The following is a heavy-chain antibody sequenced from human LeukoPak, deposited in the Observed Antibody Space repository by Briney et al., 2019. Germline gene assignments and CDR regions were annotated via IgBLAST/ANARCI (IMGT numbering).Heavy chain of an antibody. Sequence: ASVKVSCKASGYTFTGYYMHWVRQAPGQGLEWMGWINPNSGGTNYAQKFQGRVTMTRDTSISTAYMELSRLRSDDTAVYYCARHDYGGNSDAFDIWGQGTMVTVSS. CDR1: GYTFTGYY. D-gene: IGHD4-23*01. CDR2: INPNSGGT. V-gene: IGHV1-2*02. CDR3: ARHDYGGNSDAFDI. J-gene: IGHJ3*02.